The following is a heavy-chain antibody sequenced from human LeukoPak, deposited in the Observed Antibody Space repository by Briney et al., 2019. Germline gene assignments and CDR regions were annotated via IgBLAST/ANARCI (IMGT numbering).Heavy chain of an antibody. CDR1: GGSVRAYY. CDR3: ARGVGATTWNWFDP. Sequence: SETLSLTCTVSGGSVRAYYWSWIRQPPGKGLEWIGYIHDSGSTNYNPSLKSRVTISVDTSKNQFSLKLSSVTAADTAVYYCARGVGATTWNWFDPWGQGTRVTVS. J-gene: IGHJ5*02. CDR2: IHDSGST. V-gene: IGHV4-59*02. D-gene: IGHD1-26*01.